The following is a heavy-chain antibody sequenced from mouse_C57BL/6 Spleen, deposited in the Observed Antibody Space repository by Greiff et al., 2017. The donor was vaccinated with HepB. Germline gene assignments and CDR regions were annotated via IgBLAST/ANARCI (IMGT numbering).Heavy chain of an antibody. CDR2: INPSSGYT. CDR1: GYTFTSYT. Sequence: VKLQESGAELARPGASVKMSCKASGYTFTSYTMHWVKQRPGQGLEWIGYINPSSGYTKYDQKFKDKATLTADKSSSTAYMQLSSLTSEDSAVYYCASSTGTGAMDYWGQGTSVTVSS. J-gene: IGHJ4*01. V-gene: IGHV1-4*01. CDR3: ASSTGTGAMDY. D-gene: IGHD4-1*02.